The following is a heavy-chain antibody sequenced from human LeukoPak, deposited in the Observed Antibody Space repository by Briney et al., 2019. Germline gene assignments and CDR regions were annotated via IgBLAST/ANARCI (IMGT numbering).Heavy chain of an antibody. CDR1: GFNFTAYW. Sequence: GESLKISCKGSGFNFTAYWIAWVRQMPGKGLEWMGISHPINSDTKYSPSFQGQVTLSADKSCSTAYLQWNSLKASDTAMYYCARHQYYYDSSGNYGWFDSWGQGTLVTVSS. CDR2: SHPINSDT. J-gene: IGHJ5*01. V-gene: IGHV5-51*01. D-gene: IGHD3-22*01. CDR3: ARHQYYYDSSGNYGWFDS.